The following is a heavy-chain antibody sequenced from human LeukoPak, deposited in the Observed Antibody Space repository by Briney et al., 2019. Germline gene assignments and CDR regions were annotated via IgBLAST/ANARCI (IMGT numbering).Heavy chain of an antibody. D-gene: IGHD2-21*02. CDR2: IYYSGST. Sequence: PSETLSLTCTVSGGSISSSSYYWGWIRQPPGKGLEWIGSIYYSGSTYYNPSLKSRVTISVDTSKNQFSLKLSSVTAADTAVYYCARLVVTAHACFDYWGQGTLVTVSS. V-gene: IGHV4-39*01. J-gene: IGHJ4*02. CDR1: GGSISSSSYY. CDR3: ARLVVTAHACFDY.